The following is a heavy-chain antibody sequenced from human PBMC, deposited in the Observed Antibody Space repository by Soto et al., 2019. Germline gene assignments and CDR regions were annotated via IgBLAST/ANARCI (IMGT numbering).Heavy chain of an antibody. CDR2: INHSGST. CDR1: GGSFSGYY. D-gene: IGHD3-10*01. V-gene: IGHV4-34*01. J-gene: IGHJ5*02. Sequence: SETLSLTCAVYGGSFSGYYWSWIRQPPGKGLEWIGEINHSGSTNYNPSLKSRVTIPVDTSKNQFSLKLSSVTAADTAVYYCARDRRLITMVRGVSLWFDPWGQGTLVTVSS. CDR3: ARDRRLITMVRGVSLWFDP.